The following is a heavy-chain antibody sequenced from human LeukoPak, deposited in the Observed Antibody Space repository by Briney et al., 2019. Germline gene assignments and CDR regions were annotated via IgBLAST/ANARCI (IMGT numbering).Heavy chain of an antibody. Sequence: GASVKVPCKASGGTFSSYAISWVRQAPGQGLEWMGRIIPIFGIANYAQKFQGRVTITADKSTSTAYMVLSSLRSEDTAVYYCARVSGSYSDLGTGCFDPWGQGTLVTVSS. CDR3: ARVSGSYSDLGTGCFDP. V-gene: IGHV1-69*04. J-gene: IGHJ5*02. CDR1: GGTFSSYA. D-gene: IGHD1-26*01. CDR2: IIPIFGIA.